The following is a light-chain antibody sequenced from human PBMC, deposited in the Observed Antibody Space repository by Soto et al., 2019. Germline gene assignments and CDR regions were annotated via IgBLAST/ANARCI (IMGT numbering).Light chain of an antibody. Sequence: DIQMTQSPSTLSASVGDRVTITCRASQSINTWLAWYQQKPGKAPKLLIFDASSLESGVPSRFSGSRSGTEFTLTISSLQPDDFATYYYQQYDSYSTFGQGTKVEIK. CDR2: DAS. CDR3: QQYDSYST. J-gene: IGKJ1*01. CDR1: QSINTW. V-gene: IGKV1-5*01.